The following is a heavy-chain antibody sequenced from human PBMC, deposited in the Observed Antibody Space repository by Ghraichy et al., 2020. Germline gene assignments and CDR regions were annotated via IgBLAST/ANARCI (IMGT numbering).Heavy chain of an antibody. CDR1: GFTFSSYS. D-gene: IGHD3-3*01. Sequence: LSLTCAASGFTFSSYSMNWVRQAPGKGLEWVSSISSSSSYIYYADSVKGRFTISRDNAKNSLYLQMNSLRAEDTAVYYCARDRGYDFWSGYYLNYYMDVWGKGTTVTVS. CDR3: ARDRGYDFWSGYYLNYYMDV. CDR2: ISSSSSYI. J-gene: IGHJ6*03. V-gene: IGHV3-21*01.